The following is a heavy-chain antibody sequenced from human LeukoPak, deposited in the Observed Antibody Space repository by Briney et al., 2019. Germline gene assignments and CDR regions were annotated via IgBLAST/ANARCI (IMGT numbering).Heavy chain of an antibody. V-gene: IGHV3-11*01. Sequence: PGGSLRLSCAASGFTFSDYYMSWIRQAPGKGLEWVSYISSSGSTIYYADSVKGRFTISRDNAKNSLYLQMNSLRAEDTAVYYCARVRYSNYFYGQEAFDIWGQGTMVTVSS. J-gene: IGHJ3*02. D-gene: IGHD4-11*01. CDR1: GFTFSDYY. CDR3: ARVRYSNYFYGQEAFDI. CDR2: ISSSGSTI.